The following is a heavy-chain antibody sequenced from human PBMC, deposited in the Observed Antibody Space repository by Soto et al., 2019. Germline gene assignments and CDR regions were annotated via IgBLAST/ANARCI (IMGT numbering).Heavy chain of an antibody. V-gene: IGHV4-31*03. CDR3: ARGRAGYCSGVSCYSADSSDP. Sequence: PSETLSLTCTVSGGSISSGGYYWSWIRQHPGKGLEWIGYIYYSGSTYYNPSLKSRVTISVDTSKNQFSLKLSSVTAADTAVYYCARGRAGYCSGVSCYSADSSDPWGPGPLVTLFS. D-gene: IGHD2-15*01. CDR2: IYYSGST. CDR1: GGSISSGGYY. J-gene: IGHJ5*02.